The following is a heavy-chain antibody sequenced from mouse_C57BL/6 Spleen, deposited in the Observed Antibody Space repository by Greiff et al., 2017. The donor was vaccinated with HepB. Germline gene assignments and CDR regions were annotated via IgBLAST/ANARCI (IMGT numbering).Heavy chain of an antibody. CDR1: GYSFTGYF. CDR3: ARGGTYGSSAYWYFDV. J-gene: IGHJ1*03. V-gene: IGHV1-20*01. CDR2: INPYNGDT. Sequence: VQLQQSGPELVKPGDSVKISCKASGYSFTGYFMNWVMQSHGKSLEWIGRINPYNGDTFYNQKFKGKATLTVDKSSSTAHMELRSLTSEDSAVYYCARGGTYGSSAYWYFDVWGTGTTVTVSS. D-gene: IGHD1-1*01.